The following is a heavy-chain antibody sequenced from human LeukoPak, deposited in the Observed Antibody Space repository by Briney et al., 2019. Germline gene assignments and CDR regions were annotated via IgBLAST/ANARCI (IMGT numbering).Heavy chain of an antibody. D-gene: IGHD5-18*01. CDR2: INWNGGST. CDR1: GFTFSSYE. CDR3: ARGAEVQLWSYYFDY. Sequence: PGGSLRLSCAASGFTFSSYEMNWVRQAPGKGLEWVSGINWNGGSTGYADSVKGRFTISRDNAKNSLYLQMNSLRAEDTALYYCARGAEVQLWSYYFDYWGQGTLVTVSS. V-gene: IGHV3-20*04. J-gene: IGHJ4*02.